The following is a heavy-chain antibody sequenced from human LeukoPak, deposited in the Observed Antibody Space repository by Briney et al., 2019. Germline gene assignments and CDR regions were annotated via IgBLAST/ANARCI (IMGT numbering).Heavy chain of an antibody. J-gene: IGHJ6*03. V-gene: IGHV4-61*02. CDR1: GYSISSGYY. Sequence: SQTLSLTCTVSGYSISSGYYWTWIRQPAGEGLEWIGRIYTSGSTKYNPSLKSRVTISLDTSKNQFSLKLSSVAAADTAVYYCARGTYSGSSYYYYIHVWGKGTTVTVSS. CDR3: ARGTYSGSSYYYYIHV. CDR2: IYTSGST. D-gene: IGHD6-19*01.